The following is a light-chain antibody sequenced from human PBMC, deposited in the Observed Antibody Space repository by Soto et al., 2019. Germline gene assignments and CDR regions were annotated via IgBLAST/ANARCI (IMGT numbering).Light chain of an antibody. Sequence: EIVMTQSPATLSVSRGERATLSCRASKSVSSNLAWYQQKPGQAPRLLIHGASTRATGIPARFSGSGSGTEFTLTISSLQSEDFAVYYCQQYNNWPPLYTFGQGTKLQIK. CDR1: KSVSSN. CDR3: QQYNNWPPLYT. J-gene: IGKJ2*01. V-gene: IGKV3-15*01. CDR2: GAS.